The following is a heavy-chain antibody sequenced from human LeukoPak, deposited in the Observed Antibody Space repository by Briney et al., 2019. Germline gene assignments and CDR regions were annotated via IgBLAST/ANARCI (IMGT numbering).Heavy chain of an antibody. CDR2: IKQDGSEK. J-gene: IGHJ4*02. CDR3: ARVRRSSWGFNDY. D-gene: IGHD6-13*01. CDR1: GFTFSSYW. V-gene: IGHV3-7*03. Sequence: GGSLRLSCAASGFTFSSYWMSWVRQAPGKGREWVANIKQDGSEKYYVDSVKGRFTISRDNAKNSLYLQMNSLRAEDTAVYYCARVRRSSWGFNDYWGQGTLVTVSS.